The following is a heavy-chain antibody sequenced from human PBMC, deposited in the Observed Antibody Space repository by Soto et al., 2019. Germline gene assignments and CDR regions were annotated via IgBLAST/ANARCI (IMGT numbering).Heavy chain of an antibody. CDR2: ISYDGSNQ. CDR1: GFTFNIYG. J-gene: IGHJ4*02. Sequence: GGSLRLSCAASGFTFNIYGMHWVRQAPDKGLEWVALISYDGSNQYYADSVKGRFTISRDNSKNTLFLQMNSLRADDTAVYYCAKVRDGTFDYWGQGTLVTVSS. V-gene: IGHV3-30*18. CDR3: AKVRDGTFDY. D-gene: IGHD1-1*01.